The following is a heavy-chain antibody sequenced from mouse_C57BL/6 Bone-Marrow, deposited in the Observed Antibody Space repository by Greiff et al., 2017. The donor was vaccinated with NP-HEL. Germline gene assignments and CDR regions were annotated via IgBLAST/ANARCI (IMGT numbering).Heavy chain of an antibody. CDR1: GFTFSSYA. CDR3: TRGYDYDVGYAMDY. V-gene: IGHV5-9-1*02. D-gene: IGHD2-4*01. CDR2: ISSGGDYI. Sequence: EVQVVESGEGLVKPGGSLKLSCAASGFTFSSYAMSWVRQTPEKRLEWVAYISSGGDYIYYADTVKGRFTISRDNARNTLYLQMSSLKSEDTAMYYCTRGYDYDVGYAMDYWGQGTSVTVSS. J-gene: IGHJ4*01.